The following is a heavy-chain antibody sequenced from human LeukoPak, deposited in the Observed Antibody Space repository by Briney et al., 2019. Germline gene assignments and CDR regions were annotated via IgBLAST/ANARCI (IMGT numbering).Heavy chain of an antibody. J-gene: IGHJ3*02. D-gene: IGHD1-26*01. Sequence: GGSLRLSCAASGFTFSSYGMHWVRQAPGKGLEWVAVISYDGSNKYSADSVKGRFTISRDNSKNTLYLQMNSLRTEDTAVYFCARDLSGSEDTFDIWGQGTMVTVSS. CDR2: ISYDGSNK. CDR1: GFTFSSYG. CDR3: ARDLSGSEDTFDI. V-gene: IGHV3-30*19.